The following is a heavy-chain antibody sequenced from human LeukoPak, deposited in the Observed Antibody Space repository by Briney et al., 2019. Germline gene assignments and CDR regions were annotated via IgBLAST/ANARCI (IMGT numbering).Heavy chain of an antibody. D-gene: IGHD3-22*01. J-gene: IGHJ4*02. CDR3: ARDALNYDSSGYSLTADYFDY. CDR2: IYTSGST. V-gene: IGHV4-4*07. CDR1: GGSISSYY. Sequence: SETLSLTCTVSGGSISSYYWSWIRQPAGKGLEWIGRIYTSGSTNYNPSLKSRVTMSVDTSKNRFSLKLSSVTAADTAVYYCARDALNYDSSGYSLTADYFDYWGQGTLVTVSS.